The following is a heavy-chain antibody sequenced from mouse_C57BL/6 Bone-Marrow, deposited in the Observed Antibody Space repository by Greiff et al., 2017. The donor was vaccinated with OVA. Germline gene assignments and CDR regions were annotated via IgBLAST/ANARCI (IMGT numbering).Heavy chain of an antibody. J-gene: IGHJ1*03. CDR1: GFTFSSYA. Sequence: VQLKESGGGLVKPGGSLKLSCAASGFTFSSYAMSWVRQTPEKRLEWVATISDGGSYTYYPDNVKGRFTISRDNAKNNLYLQMSHLKSEDTAMYYCAREGYYYGYWYFDVWGTGTTVTVSS. CDR2: ISDGGSYT. CDR3: AREGYYYGYWYFDV. V-gene: IGHV5-4*01. D-gene: IGHD1-1*01.